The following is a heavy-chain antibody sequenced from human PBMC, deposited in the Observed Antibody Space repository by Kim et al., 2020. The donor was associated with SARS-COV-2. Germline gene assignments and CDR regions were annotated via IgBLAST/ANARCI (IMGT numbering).Heavy chain of an antibody. CDR3: ARDFRFAVGLKTAGYYYYGMDV. CDR2: IWYDGSNK. CDR1: GFTFSSYG. V-gene: IGHV3-33*01. D-gene: IGHD1-1*01. J-gene: IGHJ6*02. Sequence: GGSLRLSCAASGFTFSSYGMHWVRQAPGKGLEWVAVIWYDGSNKYYADSVKGRFTISRDNSKNTLYLQMNSLRAEDTAVYYCARDFRFAVGLKTAGYYYYGMDVWGQGTTVTVSS.